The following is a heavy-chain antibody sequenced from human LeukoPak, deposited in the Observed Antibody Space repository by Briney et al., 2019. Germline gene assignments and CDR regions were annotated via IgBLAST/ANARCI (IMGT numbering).Heavy chain of an antibody. V-gene: IGHV3-30*02. Sequence: QAGGSLRLSCAASGFTFNSYGMNWVRQAPGKGLEWVAFIQYDGSNKYYADSVKGRFTVSRDNYKSTAYLQMNDLRGEDTAVYYCTTAKGQSWLFSHYWGRGTLVTVSS. J-gene: IGHJ4*02. CDR3: TTAKGQSWLFSHY. D-gene: IGHD3-22*01. CDR2: IQYDGSNK. CDR1: GFTFNSYG.